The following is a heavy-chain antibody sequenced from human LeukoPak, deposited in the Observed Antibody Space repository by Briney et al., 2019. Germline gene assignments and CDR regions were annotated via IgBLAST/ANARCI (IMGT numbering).Heavy chain of an antibody. V-gene: IGHV4-31*03. CDR3: ARDHRGTFDY. CDR2: IYYSGST. J-gene: IGHJ4*02. Sequence: PSETLPLTCTVSGGSISSGGYYWSWIRQHPGKGLEWIGYIYYSGSTYYNPSLKSRVTISVDTSKNQFSLKLSSVTAADTAVYYCARDHRGTFDYWGQGTLVTVSS. D-gene: IGHD2-15*01. CDR1: GGSISSGGYY.